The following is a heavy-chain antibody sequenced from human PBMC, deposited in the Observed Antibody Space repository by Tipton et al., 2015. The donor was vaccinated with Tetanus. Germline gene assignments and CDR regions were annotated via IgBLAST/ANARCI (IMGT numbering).Heavy chain of an antibody. D-gene: IGHD6-19*01. V-gene: IGHV4-39*01. CDR1: DESISSSSYY. CDR2: ISNSGTS. CDR3: ARLILGRSKEVAGIRYYYYYGLDV. J-gene: IGHJ6*02. Sequence: TLSLTCTVSDESISSSSYYWGWIRHHPGRGLDWIASISNSGTSYNNPSFRSRVTISVDTSKNQFSLKLNSVTAADTAVYYCARLILGRSKEVAGIRYYYYYGLDVWGQGTTVTVTS.